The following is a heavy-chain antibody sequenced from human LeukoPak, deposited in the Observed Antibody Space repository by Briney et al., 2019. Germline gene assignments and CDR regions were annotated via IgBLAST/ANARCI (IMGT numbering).Heavy chain of an antibody. V-gene: IGHV4-4*07. CDR3: ARRDISSGWSFDY. CDR1: GGSISNYH. Sequence: SETLSLTCTVSGGSISNYHWSWIRQPAGRGLEWIGQIHTSGSTNYNPPLKSRVSMSIDTTEDQVSLTIRSVTAADTAFYYCARRDISSGWSFDYWGQGALVTVSS. D-gene: IGHD6-19*01. CDR2: IHTSGST. J-gene: IGHJ4*02.